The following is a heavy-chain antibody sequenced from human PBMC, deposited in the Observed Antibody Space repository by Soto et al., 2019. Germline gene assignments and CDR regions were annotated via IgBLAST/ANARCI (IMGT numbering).Heavy chain of an antibody. Sequence: QVQLQESGPGLVKPSETLSLTCTVSGGSITRGGYYWSWIRQHPGKGLEWIGYTYNSGTPYYNPSLNRRVTIAVHTSMNQFSPNLTSVTAADMTVYYCARDPAPWGQGTLVTDSS. CDR1: GGSITRGGYY. CDR3: ARDPAP. V-gene: IGHV4-31*03. CDR2: TYNSGTP. J-gene: IGHJ5*02.